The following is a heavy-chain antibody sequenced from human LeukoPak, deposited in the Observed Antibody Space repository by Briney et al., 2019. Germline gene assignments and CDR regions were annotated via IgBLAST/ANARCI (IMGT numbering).Heavy chain of an antibody. CDR2: IYTSGGT. V-gene: IGHV4-4*07. CDR1: GGSISSYY. Sequence: SETLSLTCTVSGGSISSYYWSWIRQPAGKGLEWIGRIYTSGGTYYNPSLKSRVTISVDTSKNQFSLKLSSVTAADTAVYYCARHGRSMYYYYMDVWGKGTTVTVSS. J-gene: IGHJ6*03. D-gene: IGHD3/OR15-3a*01. CDR3: ARHGRSMYYYYMDV.